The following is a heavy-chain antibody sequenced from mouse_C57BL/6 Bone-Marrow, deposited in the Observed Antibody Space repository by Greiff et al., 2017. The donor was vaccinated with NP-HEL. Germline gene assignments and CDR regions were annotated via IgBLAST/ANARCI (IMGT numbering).Heavy chain of an antibody. V-gene: IGHV1-69*01. CDR2: IDPSDSYT. CDR1: GYTFTSYW. CDR3: AREWYFDV. J-gene: IGHJ1*03. Sequence: VQLQQPGAELVMPGASVKLSCKASGYTFTSYWMHWVKQRPGQGLEWIGEIDPSDSYTNYNQKFKGKSTLTVDKSSSTAYMQLSSLTSEDSAVYYCAREWYFDVWGTGTTVTVSS.